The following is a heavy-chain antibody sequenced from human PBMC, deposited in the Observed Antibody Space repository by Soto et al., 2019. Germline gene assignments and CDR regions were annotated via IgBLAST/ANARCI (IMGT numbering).Heavy chain of an antibody. Sequence: QVQLVESGGGLVKPGGSLRLSCVASGFTFSDYYMSWIRQAPGKGLEWVSYISSSGSAVYYPDSVKGRFTISRDKAKNSLYLQMNSLRAEDTAVYYCARDAGDYVRYGMDVWGQGTTVTVSS. D-gene: IGHD4-17*01. J-gene: IGHJ6*02. CDR3: ARDAGDYVRYGMDV. CDR2: ISSSGSAV. CDR1: GFTFSDYY. V-gene: IGHV3-11*01.